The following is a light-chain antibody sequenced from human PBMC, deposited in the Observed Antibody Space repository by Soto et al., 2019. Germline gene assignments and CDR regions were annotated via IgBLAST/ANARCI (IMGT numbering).Light chain of an antibody. V-gene: IGKV4-1*01. CDR2: WAS. CDR3: HQYYSPPWT. J-gene: IGKJ1*01. Sequence: DIVMTQSPDSLAVSLGERATINCKSSQGVLYSSNNKNYLAWYQQKSGQPPKLLIYWASTRESGVPDRFSGSGFGTDFTLTISSLQAEDEAVYYCHQYYSPPWTFGQGTKVEIK. CDR1: QGVLYSSNNKNY.